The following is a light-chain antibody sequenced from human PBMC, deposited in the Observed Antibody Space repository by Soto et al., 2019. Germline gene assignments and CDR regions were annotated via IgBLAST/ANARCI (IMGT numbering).Light chain of an antibody. CDR2: GAS. CDR3: QKYASWPLN. Sequence: ETVMTQAPAALSVSPGERATLSCRASQSVNSNLAWYQQESGQPPRLLVFGASTRATGVPARFSGSGSGTEFTLTISGLQSEDFAVYFCQKYASWPLNCGGGTKVDIK. J-gene: IGKJ4*01. V-gene: IGKV3-15*01. CDR1: QSVNSN.